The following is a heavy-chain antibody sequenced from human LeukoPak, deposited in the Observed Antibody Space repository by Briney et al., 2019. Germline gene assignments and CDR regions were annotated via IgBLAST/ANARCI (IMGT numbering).Heavy chain of an antibody. CDR2: ISYDGSNK. D-gene: IGHD2-8*01. V-gene: IGHV3-30-3*01. CDR3: ARWLMVYAIDNYFDY. CDR1: GFTFSSYA. Sequence: PGRSLRLSCAASGFTFSSYAMHWVRQAPGKGLGWVAVISYDGSNKYYADSVKGRFTISRDNSKNTLYLQMNSLRAEDTAVYYCARWLMVYAIDNYFDYWGQGTLVTVSS. J-gene: IGHJ4*02.